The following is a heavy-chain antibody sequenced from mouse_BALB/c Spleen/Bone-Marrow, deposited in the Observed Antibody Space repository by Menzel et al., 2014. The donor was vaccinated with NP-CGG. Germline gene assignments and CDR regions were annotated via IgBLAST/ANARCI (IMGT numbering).Heavy chain of an antibody. J-gene: IGHJ4*01. CDR1: GYAFSSYW. V-gene: IGHV1-80*01. CDR2: IYPGDGDT. Sequence: QVQLKQSGAELVRPGSSVKISCKASGYAFSSYWMNWVKQRPGQGLEWIGQIYPGDGDTNYNGNFKDKATPTVDRSSSTAFMQLSSLTSEDSAVYFCARWYRDPHFAMDYWGPGTSVTVSS. CDR3: ARWYRDPHFAMDY. D-gene: IGHD2-14*01.